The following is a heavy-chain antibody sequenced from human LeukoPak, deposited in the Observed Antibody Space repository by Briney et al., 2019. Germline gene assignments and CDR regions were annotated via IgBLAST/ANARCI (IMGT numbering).Heavy chain of an antibody. CDR1: GFTFSSYG. V-gene: IGHV3-33*01. Sequence: PGRSLRLSCAASGFTFSSYGMHWVRQAPGKGLEWVAVIWYDGSNKYYADSVKGRFTISRDNSKNTLYLQMNSLRAEDTAVYYCARGTVVSTVAFDIWGQGTMVTVSS. D-gene: IGHD3-22*01. J-gene: IGHJ3*02. CDR2: IWYDGSNK. CDR3: ARGTVVSTVAFDI.